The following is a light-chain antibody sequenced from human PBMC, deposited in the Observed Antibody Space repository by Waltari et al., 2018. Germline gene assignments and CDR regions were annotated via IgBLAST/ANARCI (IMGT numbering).Light chain of an antibody. V-gene: IGLV2-14*01. Sequence: QHHPGKAPNLMLYEGSNRPSGVSKRFSGSTSGNTASLTISGLQAEDEADYYCSSSISSSTLELFGAGTSLTVL. CDR3: SSSISSSTLEL. CDR2: EGS. J-gene: IGLJ2*01.